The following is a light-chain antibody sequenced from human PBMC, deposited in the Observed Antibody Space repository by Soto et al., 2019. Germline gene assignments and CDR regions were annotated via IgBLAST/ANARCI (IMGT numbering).Light chain of an antibody. J-gene: IGKJ1*01. V-gene: IGKV1-5*03. Sequence: DVQMTQSPSTLSGSVADRETITCRASQTISSWLAWYQQKPGKAPKLLIYKASTLKSGVPSRFSGSGSGTEFTLTISSLQPDDFATYYCQHYNSYSEAFGQGTKVDIK. CDR1: QTISSW. CDR2: KAS. CDR3: QHYNSYSEA.